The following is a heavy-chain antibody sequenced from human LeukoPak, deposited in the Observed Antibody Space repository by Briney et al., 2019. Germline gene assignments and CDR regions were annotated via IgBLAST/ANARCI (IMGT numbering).Heavy chain of an antibody. J-gene: IGHJ4*02. CDR2: IWYDGSNK. Sequence: GGSLRLSCAVSGFTFSSYGMHWVRQAPGKGLEWVAVIWYDGSNKYHADSVKGRFTISRDNSKNTLYLQMGSLRAEDTAVYYCAKGGSGGESEYWGQGTLVTVSS. V-gene: IGHV3-33*06. D-gene: IGHD3-16*01. CDR1: GFTFSSYG. CDR3: AKGGSGGESEY.